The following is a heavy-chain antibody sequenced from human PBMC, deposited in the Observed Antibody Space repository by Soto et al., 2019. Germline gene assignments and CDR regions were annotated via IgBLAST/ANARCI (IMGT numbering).Heavy chain of an antibody. D-gene: IGHD4-17*01. V-gene: IGHV4-4*02. CDR3: ARDGGLETTVVTTGYNFDY. J-gene: IGHJ4*02. Sequence: PSETLSLTCAVSGGSISSRNLWTWVRQPPGKGLEWIGEIYHTGGTNYNPSLKSRVTISVDTSKNQFSLKLSSVTAADTAVYYCARDGGLETTVVTTGYNFDYWGQGTLVTVS. CDR2: IYHTGGT. CDR1: GGSISSRNL.